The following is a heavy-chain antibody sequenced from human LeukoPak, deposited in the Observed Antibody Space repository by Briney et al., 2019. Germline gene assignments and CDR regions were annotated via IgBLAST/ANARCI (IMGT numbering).Heavy chain of an antibody. D-gene: IGHD6-6*01. CDR1: GFTFSSYG. CDR2: ISYDGSNK. Sequence: GGSLRLSCAASGFTFSSYGMHWVRQAPGKGLEWVAVISYDGSNKYYADSVKGRFTISRDNSKNTLYLQMNSLRAEDTAVYYCARDSTSIAARLDYWGQGTLVTVSS. V-gene: IGHV3-30*03. CDR3: ARDSTSIAARLDY. J-gene: IGHJ4*02.